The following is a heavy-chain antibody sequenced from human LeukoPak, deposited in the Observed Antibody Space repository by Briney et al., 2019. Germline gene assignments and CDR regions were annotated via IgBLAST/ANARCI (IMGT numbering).Heavy chain of an antibody. CDR2: IYYSGRT. CDR1: GGSISSYY. J-gene: IGHJ5*02. V-gene: IGHV4-59*01. D-gene: IGHD3-3*01. Sequence: SETLSLTCTVSGGSISSYYWSWIRQPPGKGLEWIGYIYYSGRTNYNPSLKSRVTISVDTSKNQFSLKLSSVTAADAAVYYCARYRTDFWSGSNWFDPWGQGTLVTVSS. CDR3: ARYRTDFWSGSNWFDP.